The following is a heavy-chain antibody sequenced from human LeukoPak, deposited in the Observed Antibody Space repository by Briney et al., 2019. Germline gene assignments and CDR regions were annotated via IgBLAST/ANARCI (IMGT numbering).Heavy chain of an antibody. CDR2: ISAYNGNT. V-gene: IGHV1-18*01. D-gene: IGHD6-19*01. CDR3: ARDGYSSGFNAFDI. Sequence: ASVKVSCKASGYTFASYGISWVRQAPGQGLEWMGWISAYNGNTNYAQKVQGRVTMTTDTSTNIAYMELRSLRSDDTAVYYCARDGYSSGFNAFDIWGQGTMVTVSS. CDR1: GYTFASYG. J-gene: IGHJ3*02.